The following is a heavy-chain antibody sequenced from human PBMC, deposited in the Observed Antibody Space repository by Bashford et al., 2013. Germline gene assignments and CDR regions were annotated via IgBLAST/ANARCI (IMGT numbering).Heavy chain of an antibody. CDR3: ARDNSGLGV. V-gene: IGHV1-2*02. J-gene: IGHJ6*02. CDR2: INPHNGAT. Sequence: WVRQAPGQGLEWMGWINPHNGATKYAQNFQGRVTMTRDTSKNQFSLKLSSLTAADTAVYYCARDNSGLGVWGPGTTVTVSS.